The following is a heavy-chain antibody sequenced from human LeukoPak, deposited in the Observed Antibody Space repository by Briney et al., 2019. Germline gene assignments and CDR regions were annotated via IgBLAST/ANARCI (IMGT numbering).Heavy chain of an antibody. D-gene: IGHD5-24*01. CDR3: AREGMATIIIDY. CDR1: GGTCSSYT. J-gene: IGHJ4*02. CDR2: IIPILGIA. Sequence: SVKVSCKASGGTCSSYTISWVRQAPGQGREWMGRIIPILGIANYAQKFQGRVTITADKSTSTAYMELSGLRSEDTAVYYCAREGMATIIIDYWGQGTLVTVSS. V-gene: IGHV1-69*10.